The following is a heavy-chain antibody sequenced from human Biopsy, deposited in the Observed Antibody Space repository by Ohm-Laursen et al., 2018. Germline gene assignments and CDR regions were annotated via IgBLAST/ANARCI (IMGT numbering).Heavy chain of an antibody. D-gene: IGHD3-16*01. V-gene: IGHV4-31*11. Sequence: SQTLSLTCAVSGDSISSGGNYWSWIRQFPGKGLEWIAYIYHTGSTYYNPSLKSRLSIAIDTSKNQFSVSLRSVTAADTAVYYCARDLRGRGRNWGSSFGAFDVWGQGAKVIVSS. CDR3: ARDLRGRGRNWGSSFGAFDV. CDR1: GDSISSGGNY. J-gene: IGHJ3*01. CDR2: IYHTGST.